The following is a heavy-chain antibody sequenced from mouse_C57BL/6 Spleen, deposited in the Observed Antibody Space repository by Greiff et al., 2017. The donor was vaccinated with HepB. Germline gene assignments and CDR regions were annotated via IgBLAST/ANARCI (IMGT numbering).Heavy chain of an antibody. Sequence: EVNLVESGGGLVKPGGSLKLSCAASGFTFSSYAMSWVRQTPEKRLEWVATISDGGSYTYYPDNVKGRFTISRDNAKNNLYLQMSHLKSEDTAMYYCARDRDYDYDWFAYWGQGTLVTVSA. CDR1: GFTFSSYA. J-gene: IGHJ3*01. CDR2: ISDGGSYT. D-gene: IGHD2-4*01. V-gene: IGHV5-4*01. CDR3: ARDRDYDYDWFAY.